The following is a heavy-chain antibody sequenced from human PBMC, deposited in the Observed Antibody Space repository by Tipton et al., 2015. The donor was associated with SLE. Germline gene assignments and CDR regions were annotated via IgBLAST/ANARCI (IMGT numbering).Heavy chain of an antibody. J-gene: IGHJ4*02. CDR2: IRYDGSNK. Sequence: GSLRLSCAASGFTFSSYGMHWVRQAPGKGLEWVAFIRYDGSNKYYADSVKGRFTISRDNSKNTLYLQMNSLRAGDTAVYYCAVRDIVVVPAATGNYWGQGTLVTVSS. CDR3: AVRDIVVVPAATGNY. V-gene: IGHV3-30*02. D-gene: IGHD2-2*01. CDR1: GFTFSSYG.